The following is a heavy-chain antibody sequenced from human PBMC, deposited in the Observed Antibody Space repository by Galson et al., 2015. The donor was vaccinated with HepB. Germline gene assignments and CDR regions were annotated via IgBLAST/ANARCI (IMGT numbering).Heavy chain of an antibody. CDR1: GYTFTGYY. CDR3: ARDRGSRYCSSTSCYTVGYYYMDV. D-gene: IGHD2-2*02. CDR2: INPNSGGT. J-gene: IGHJ6*03. V-gene: IGHV1-2*04. Sequence: SVKVSCKAPGYTFTGYYMHWVRQAPGQGLEWMGWINPNSGGTNYAQKFQGWVTMTRDTSISTAYMELSRLRSDDTAVYYCARDRGSRYCSSTSCYTVGYYYMDVWGKGTTVTVSS.